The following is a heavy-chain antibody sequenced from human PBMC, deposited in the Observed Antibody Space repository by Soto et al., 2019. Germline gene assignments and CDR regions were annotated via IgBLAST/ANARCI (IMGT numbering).Heavy chain of an antibody. CDR2: ISWNSGSI. D-gene: IGHD6-6*01. Sequence: GGSLRLSCAASGFTFDDYAMHWVRQAPGKGLEWVSGISWNSGSIGYADSVKGRFTISRDNAKNSLYLQMNSLRAEDTALYYCAKDRSSSYLNGMDVWGQGTTVTVSS. CDR3: AKDRSSSYLNGMDV. CDR1: GFTFDDYA. V-gene: IGHV3-9*01. J-gene: IGHJ6*02.